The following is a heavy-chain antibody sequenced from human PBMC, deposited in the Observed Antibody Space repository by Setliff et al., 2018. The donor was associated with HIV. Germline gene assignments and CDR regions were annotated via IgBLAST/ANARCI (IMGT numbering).Heavy chain of an antibody. D-gene: IGHD1-7*01. Sequence: PSETLSLTCTVSGGSISSYYWSWIRQPPGEGLEWIGYSHNNGNTHYNPSLKSRVTISVDTSKNHVSLRLNSVTAADTAVYYCARDAPPRVGKLELRLGAFDIWGQGTMVTVSS. J-gene: IGHJ3*02. CDR2: SHNNGNT. V-gene: IGHV4-4*08. CDR3: ARDAPPRVGKLELRLGAFDI. CDR1: GGSISSYY.